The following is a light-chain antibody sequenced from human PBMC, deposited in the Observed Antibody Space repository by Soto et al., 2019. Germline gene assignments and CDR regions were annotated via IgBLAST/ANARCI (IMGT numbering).Light chain of an antibody. Sequence: QSVLTQSSSASASLGSSVKLTCTLSSGHSSYIIAWHQQQPGKAPRYLMKLEGSGSYNKGSGVPDRFSGSSSGADRYLTISNLQFEDEADYYCETWDSHWVFGGGTKVTVL. J-gene: IGLJ3*02. V-gene: IGLV4-60*02. CDR1: SGHSSYI. CDR2: LEGSGSY. CDR3: ETWDSHWV.